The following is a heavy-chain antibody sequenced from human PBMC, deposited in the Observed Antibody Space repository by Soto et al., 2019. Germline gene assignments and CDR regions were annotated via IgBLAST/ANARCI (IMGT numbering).Heavy chain of an antibody. D-gene: IGHD5-12*01. V-gene: IGHV4-59*01. CDR1: GDSISSYY. CDR3: ARPGYESPYNWFDP. CDR2: IYYSGSP. Sequence: SETLSLTCTVSGDSISSYYWSWIRQPPGKGLEWIGYIYYSGSPGYNPSLKTRVTISVDTSKNQFSLKLSSVTAADTAIYYCARPGYESPYNWFDPWGQGTLVTVSS. J-gene: IGHJ5*02.